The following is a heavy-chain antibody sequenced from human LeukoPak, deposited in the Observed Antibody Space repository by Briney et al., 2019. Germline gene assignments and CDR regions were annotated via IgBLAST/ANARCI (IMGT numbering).Heavy chain of an antibody. CDR1: GFTFVSYW. CDR3: ARDAPGNTALDY. V-gene: IGHV3-74*01. D-gene: IGHD5-18*01. CDR2: INGYGSST. J-gene: IGHJ4*02. Sequence: PGGSLRLSCAASGFTFVSYWMHWVRQAPGKGLVWVSRINGYGSSTDFGNSVKGRFTISRDNAKNTLYLQMNSLRAEDTAVYYCARDAPGNTALDYWGQGTLVTVSS.